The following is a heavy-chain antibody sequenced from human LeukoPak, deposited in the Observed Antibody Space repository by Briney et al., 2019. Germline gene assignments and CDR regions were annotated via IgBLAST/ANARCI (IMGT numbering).Heavy chain of an antibody. CDR1: GFTFSSYA. V-gene: IGHV3-23*01. J-gene: IGHJ5*02. CDR2: ISGSGGST. D-gene: IGHD3-3*01. Sequence: GGSLRLSSAASGFTFSSYAMSWVRQAPGKGLEWVSAISGSGGSTYYADSVKGRFTISRDNSKNTLYLQMDSLRAEDTAVYYCAKSPSITIFGVPTGRFDPWGQGTLVTVSS. CDR3: AKSPSITIFGVPTGRFDP.